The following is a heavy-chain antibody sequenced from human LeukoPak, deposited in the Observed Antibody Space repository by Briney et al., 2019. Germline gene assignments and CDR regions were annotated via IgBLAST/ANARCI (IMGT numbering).Heavy chain of an antibody. CDR2: LDQGGSDD. V-gene: IGHV3-7*01. CDR1: GFIFSDYS. Sequence: GGSLRLSCAASGFIFSDYSMTWVRQAPGKGLEWVANLDQGGSDDFYLDSVRGRFIISRDNARNSLYLQMNGLRVEDTAVYYCARDVSLGFWSGYSDYWGHGTLVAVAS. J-gene: IGHJ4*01. CDR3: ARDVSLGFWSGYSDY. D-gene: IGHD3-3*01.